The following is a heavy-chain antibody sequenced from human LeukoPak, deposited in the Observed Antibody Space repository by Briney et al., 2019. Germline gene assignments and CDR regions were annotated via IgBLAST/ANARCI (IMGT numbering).Heavy chain of an antibody. CDR3: ARVYCSGGSCYEFDL. D-gene: IGHD2-15*01. CDR2: INPRDGST. J-gene: IGHJ4*02. Sequence: GASVKVSCKAAGYTFTNNYMQWVRQAPGQGLEWMGIINPRDGSTSYAQKFQGRVTVTRDTSTSTVYMELSSLRSEDTAVYYCARVYCSGGSCYEFDLWGQGTLVTVSS. V-gene: IGHV1-46*03. CDR1: GYTFTNNY.